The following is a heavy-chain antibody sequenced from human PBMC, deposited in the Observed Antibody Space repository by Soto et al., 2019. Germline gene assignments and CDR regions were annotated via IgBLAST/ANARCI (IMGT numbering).Heavy chain of an antibody. CDR2: IYYSGST. CDR1: GGSISSYY. Sequence: PSETLSLTCTVSGGSISSYYWSWIRQPPGKGPEWIGYIYYSGSTNYNPSLKSRVTISVDTSKNQFSLKLSSVTAADTAVYYCARDSGYSSSYDYWGQGTLVTVSS. V-gene: IGHV4-59*01. CDR3: ARDSGYSSSYDY. J-gene: IGHJ4*02. D-gene: IGHD6-13*01.